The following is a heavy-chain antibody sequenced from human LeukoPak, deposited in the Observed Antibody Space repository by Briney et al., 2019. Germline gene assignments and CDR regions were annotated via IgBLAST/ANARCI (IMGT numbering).Heavy chain of an antibody. J-gene: IGHJ4*02. CDR3: ASGIYYASVHTWSPV. CDR1: GFTFSSYS. Sequence: GGSLRLSCAASGFTFSSYSMNWVRQAPGKGLEWVSSISSSNSYIYYTDSVKGRFTISRDDARNSLDLQMNSLRPEDTAVYYCASGIYYASVHTWSPVRGQGTLVTVSS. CDR2: ISSSNSYI. D-gene: IGHD3-10*01. V-gene: IGHV3-21*01.